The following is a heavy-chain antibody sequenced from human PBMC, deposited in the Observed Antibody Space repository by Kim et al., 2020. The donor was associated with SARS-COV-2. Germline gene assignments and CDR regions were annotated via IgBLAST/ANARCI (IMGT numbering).Heavy chain of an antibody. Sequence: GGSLRLSCAASGFIFSNYWMIWVRQAPGKGLEWVGSIKQDGSDKYYVDSVKGRFTISRDNAKNSLYLQMNSLRAEDTAVYYCARWRAVAGVDYWGQGTLVTVSS. D-gene: IGHD6-19*01. CDR1: GFIFSNYW. CDR2: IKQDGSDK. V-gene: IGHV3-7*01. CDR3: ARWRAVAGVDY. J-gene: IGHJ4*02.